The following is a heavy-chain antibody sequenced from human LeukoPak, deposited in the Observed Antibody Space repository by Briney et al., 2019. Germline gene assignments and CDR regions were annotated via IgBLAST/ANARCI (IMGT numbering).Heavy chain of an antibody. V-gene: IGHV4-39*07. CDR2: IYYSGST. Sequence: SETLSLTCTVSGGSIGSSSYYWGWIRQPPGKGLEWIGSIYYSGSTYYNPSLKSRVTISVDTSKNQFSLKLSSVTAADTAVYYCAGTPGYSGGLDYWGQGTLVTVSS. CDR3: AGTPGYSGGLDY. D-gene: IGHD6-19*01. J-gene: IGHJ4*02. CDR1: GGSIGSSSYY.